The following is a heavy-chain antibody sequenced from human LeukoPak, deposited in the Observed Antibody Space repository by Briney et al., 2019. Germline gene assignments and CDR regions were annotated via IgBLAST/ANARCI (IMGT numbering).Heavy chain of an antibody. CDR3: ATLTGGDDAFDI. D-gene: IGHD4-23*01. V-gene: IGHV4-61*01. Sequence: SETLSLTCTVSGYSISSGYYWGWIRQPPGKGLEWIGYIFYTGSTNYNPSLKSRVTISVLTSKNRFSLKLSSVTAADTAVYYCATLTGGDDAFDIWGQGTMVTVSS. CDR1: GYSISSGYY. J-gene: IGHJ3*02. CDR2: IFYTGST.